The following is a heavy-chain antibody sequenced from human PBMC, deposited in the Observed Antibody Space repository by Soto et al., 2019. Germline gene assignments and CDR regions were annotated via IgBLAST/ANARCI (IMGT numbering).Heavy chain of an antibody. CDR2: IHYTGFS. J-gene: IGHJ6*03. CDR3: AREESKDYYMDV. CDR1: GDSVTSHY. V-gene: IGHV4-59*02. Sequence: SETLSLTCSFSGDSVTSHYLTWIRQSPEKGLEWIGYIHYTGFSYYNPSLKSRLTISVDTSKNQFSLQLTSVTAADTAVYYCAREESKDYYMDVWGKGTTVTVSS.